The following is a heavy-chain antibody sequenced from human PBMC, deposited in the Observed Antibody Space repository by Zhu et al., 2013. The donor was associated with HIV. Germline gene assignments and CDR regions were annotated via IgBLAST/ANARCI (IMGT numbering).Heavy chain of an antibody. CDR1: GGTFSTYA. J-gene: IGHJ6*02. CDR2: IIPIFGTA. V-gene: IGHV1-69*12. Sequence: QVQLVQSGAEVKKPGSSVKVSCKASGGTFSTYAISWVRQAPGQGLEWMGGIIPIFGTANYAQKFQGRVTITADESTSTAYMELSSLRSEDTAVYYCARDRSLLWFGEWHLDYYGMDVWGQGTTGHRLL. D-gene: IGHD3-10*01. CDR3: ARDRSLLWFGEWHLDYYGMDV.